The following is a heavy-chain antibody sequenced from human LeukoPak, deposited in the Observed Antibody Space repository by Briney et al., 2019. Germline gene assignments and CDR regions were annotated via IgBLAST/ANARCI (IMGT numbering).Heavy chain of an antibody. V-gene: IGHV4-34*01. CDR3: ARIEDYYDSSGYSLADY. J-gene: IGHJ4*02. Sequence: SETLSLTCAVYGGSFSGYYWSWIRQPPGKGLEWIGEINHSGSTNYNPSLKSRVTISVDTSKNQFSLKLSSVTAADTAVYYCARIEDYYDSSGYSLADYWGQGTLVTVSS. CDR1: GGSFSGYY. D-gene: IGHD3-22*01. CDR2: INHSGST.